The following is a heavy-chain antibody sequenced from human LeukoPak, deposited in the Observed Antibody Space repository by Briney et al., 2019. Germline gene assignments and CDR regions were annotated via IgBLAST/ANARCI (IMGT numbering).Heavy chain of an antibody. CDR2: VYYGRSP. CDR1: GDSISRSTYY. V-gene: IGHV4-39*02. CDR3: ARSIDY. Sequence: PSETLSLTCTVSGDSISRSTYYWAWIRQPPGKGLEWIGSVYYGRSPYFNPSLESRATISVDTSKNHFSLKMSSVTAADTAVYYCARSIDYWGQGTLVTVSS. J-gene: IGHJ4*02.